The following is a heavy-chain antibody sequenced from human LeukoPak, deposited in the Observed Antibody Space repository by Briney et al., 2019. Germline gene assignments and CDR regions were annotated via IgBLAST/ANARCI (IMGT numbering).Heavy chain of an antibody. CDR1: GFTFSSYN. V-gene: IGHV3-48*01. J-gene: IGHJ5*02. Sequence: PGGSLRLSCAASGFTFSSYNMNWVRQAPGKGLEWVSYISSSSSTIYYADSVKGRFTISRDNAKNSLYLQMNSLRAEDTAVYFCTRDPRNKGLDPWGQGTLVTVSS. D-gene: IGHD2/OR15-2a*01. CDR3: TRDPRNKGLDP. CDR2: ISSSSSTI.